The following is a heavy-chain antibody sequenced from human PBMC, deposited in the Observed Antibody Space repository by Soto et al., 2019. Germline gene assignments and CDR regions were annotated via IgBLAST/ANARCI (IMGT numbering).Heavy chain of an antibody. V-gene: IGHV1-18*01. CDR2: VSAYNGNR. CDR1: GYTFTSYD. J-gene: IGHJ4*02. Sequence: QVHLVQSGAEVKKPGASVKVSCKASGYTFTSYDISWVRQAPGRGLEWMGWVSAYNGNRNYAQNLQGRLTMSTDTSTDTAYMELGSLRSDVTAMYYCARGGDHIDYWGQGTLVTVSS. CDR3: ARGGDHIDY.